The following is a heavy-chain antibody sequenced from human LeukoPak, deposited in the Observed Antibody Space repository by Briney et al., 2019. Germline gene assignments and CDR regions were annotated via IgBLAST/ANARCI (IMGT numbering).Heavy chain of an antibody. J-gene: IGHJ4*02. V-gene: IGHV3-7*03. CDR2: IKQDGSEK. CDR1: GFTFSTYW. D-gene: IGHD5-12*01. Sequence: GGSLRLSCAASGFTFSTYWMTWVRQAPGKGLEWVGNIKQDGSEKNYVDSVKGRFTISRDNAKNSLYLQMNSLRAEDTAVYYCARDRGNSGYGVHDYWGQGTLVTVSS. CDR3: ARDRGNSGYGVHDY.